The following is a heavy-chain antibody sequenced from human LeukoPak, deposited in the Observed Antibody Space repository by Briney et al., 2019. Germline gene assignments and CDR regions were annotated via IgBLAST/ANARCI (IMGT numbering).Heavy chain of an antibody. D-gene: IGHD2-2*01. CDR1: GFMFSSYD. V-gene: IGHV3-30*03. Sequence: HSGGSLRLSCAASGFMFSSYDMHWVRQAPGKGLEWVAVISYDGSDKYYADSVKGRFSISRDNSKNTLYLQMNSLRTEDTAVYFCARGQLYFDYWGQGTLVIVAS. CDR2: ISYDGSDK. CDR3: ARGQLYFDY. J-gene: IGHJ4*02.